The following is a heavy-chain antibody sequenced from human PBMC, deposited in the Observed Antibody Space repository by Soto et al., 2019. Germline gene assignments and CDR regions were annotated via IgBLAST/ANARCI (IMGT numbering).Heavy chain of an antibody. CDR2: IYYSGST. CDR3: ARARSADTAITDAFDI. CDR1: GGSISSYY. J-gene: IGHJ3*02. Sequence: SSETLSLTCTVSGGSISSYYWSWIRQPPGKGLEWIGYIYYSGSTNYNPSLKSRVTISVDTSKNQFSLKLSSVTAADTAVYYCARARSADTAITDAFDIWGQGTMVTVSS. D-gene: IGHD5-18*01. V-gene: IGHV4-59*01.